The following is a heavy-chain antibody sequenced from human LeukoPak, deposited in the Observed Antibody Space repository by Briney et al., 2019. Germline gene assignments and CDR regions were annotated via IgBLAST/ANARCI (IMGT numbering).Heavy chain of an antibody. Sequence: GGSLRLSCAASGFTFSSYAMTWVRQAPGKGLEWVSAISSSGGGTYYADSVKGRFTISRDNSKNTLYLQMNSLRAEDTAVYYCAKDRHAPGRYCSSTSCFPFDSWGQGTLVTVSS. J-gene: IGHJ5*01. D-gene: IGHD2-2*01. CDR2: ISSSGGGT. V-gene: IGHV3-23*01. CDR3: AKDRHAPGRYCSSTSCFPFDS. CDR1: GFTFSSYA.